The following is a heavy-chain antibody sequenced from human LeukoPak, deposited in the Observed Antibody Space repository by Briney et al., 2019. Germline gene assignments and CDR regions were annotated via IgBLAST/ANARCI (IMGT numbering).Heavy chain of an antibody. CDR3: TAGSGYDSADYFDY. V-gene: IGHV3-15*01. CDR1: GFTFSNAW. J-gene: IGHJ4*02. Sequence: GGSLRLSCAASGFTFSNAWMSWVRQAPGKGLEWVGHIKSKTDGGTTDYAAPVKGRFTISRDDSKNTLHLQMNSLKTEDTAVYYCTAGSGYDSADYFDYWGQGTLVTVSS. CDR2: IKSKTDGGTT. D-gene: IGHD5-12*01.